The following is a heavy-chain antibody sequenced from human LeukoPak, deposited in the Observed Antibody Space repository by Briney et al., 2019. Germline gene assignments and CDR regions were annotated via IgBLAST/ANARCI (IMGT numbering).Heavy chain of an antibody. Sequence: GGSLRLSCAASGFTFSSYAMSWVRQAPGKGLEWVSAISGSGGSTYYADSVKGRFTMSRDNSKNTLYLQMNSLRAEDTAAYYCAKEASYCTNGVCYSRIFDTWGQGTLATVSS. CDR1: GFTFSSYA. J-gene: IGHJ5*02. CDR2: ISGSGGST. CDR3: AKEASYCTNGVCYSRIFDT. D-gene: IGHD2-8*01. V-gene: IGHV3-23*01.